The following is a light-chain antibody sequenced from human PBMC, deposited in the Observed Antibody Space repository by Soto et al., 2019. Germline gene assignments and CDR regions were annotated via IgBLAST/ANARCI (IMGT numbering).Light chain of an antibody. CDR1: SSDIGAYNY. Sequence: QSALTQPAPVSGSPGQSIAISCTGASSDIGAYNYVSWHQQHPGKAPKLMIYDVNNRPSGVSDRFSGSKSGYTASLTISGLQAEDEAEYYCISYTTSGTYVFGTGTKVTVL. CDR3: ISYTTSGTYV. J-gene: IGLJ1*01. V-gene: IGLV2-14*03. CDR2: DVN.